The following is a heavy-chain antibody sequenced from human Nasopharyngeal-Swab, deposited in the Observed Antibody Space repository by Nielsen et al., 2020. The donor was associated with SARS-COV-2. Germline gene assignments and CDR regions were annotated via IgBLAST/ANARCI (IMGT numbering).Heavy chain of an antibody. Sequence: GGSLRLSCAAPGFTFSSYGMHWVRQAPGKGLEWVAVISYDGSNKYYADSVKGRFTISRDNSKNTLYLQMNSLRAEDTAVYYCAKSGIAAAGIFDYWGQGTLVTVSS. D-gene: IGHD6-13*01. CDR3: AKSGIAAAGIFDY. CDR1: GFTFSSYG. V-gene: IGHV3-30*18. J-gene: IGHJ4*02. CDR2: ISYDGSNK.